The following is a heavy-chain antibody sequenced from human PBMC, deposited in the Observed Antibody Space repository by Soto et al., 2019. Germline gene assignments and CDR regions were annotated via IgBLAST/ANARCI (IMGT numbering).Heavy chain of an antibody. D-gene: IGHD3-3*01. V-gene: IGHV3-74*01. J-gene: IGHJ4*02. CDR1: GFTFSSYW. CDR3: ARNYDFWSGPPHY. Sequence: GSLRLSCAASGFTFSSYWMHWVRQAPGKGLVWVSRINSDGSSTSYADSVKGRFTISRDNAKNTLYLQMNSLRAEDTAVYYCARNYDFWSGPPHYWGQGTLVTVSS. CDR2: INSDGSST.